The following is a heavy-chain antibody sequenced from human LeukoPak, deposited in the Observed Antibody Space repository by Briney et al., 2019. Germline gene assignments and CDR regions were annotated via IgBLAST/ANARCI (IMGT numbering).Heavy chain of an antibody. CDR1: GYNFPTYW. J-gene: IGHJ4*02. CDR3: ARGRGSSGRYVSY. CDR2: IYPGDSDT. D-gene: IGHD6-19*01. V-gene: IGHV5-51*01. Sequence: GESLKISCKGSGYNFPTYWIGWVRQMPGKGLEWMGIIYPGDSDTRYSPSFQGQVTISADKSISTAYLQWSSLKASDTAMYYCARGRGSSGRYVSYWGQGTLVTVSS.